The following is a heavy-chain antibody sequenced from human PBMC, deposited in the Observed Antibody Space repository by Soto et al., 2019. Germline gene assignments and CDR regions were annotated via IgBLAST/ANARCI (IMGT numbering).Heavy chain of an antibody. D-gene: IGHD3-3*01. CDR3: ARDLAIFGINWFDP. CDR1: GFTFSSYS. J-gene: IGHJ5*02. CDR2: ISSSSSYI. Sequence: GGSLRLSCAASGFTFSSYSMNWVRQAPGKGLEWVSSISSSSSYIYYADSVKGRFTISRDNAKNSLYLQMNSLRAEDTAVYYCARDLAIFGINWFDPWGQGTLVTVSS. V-gene: IGHV3-21*01.